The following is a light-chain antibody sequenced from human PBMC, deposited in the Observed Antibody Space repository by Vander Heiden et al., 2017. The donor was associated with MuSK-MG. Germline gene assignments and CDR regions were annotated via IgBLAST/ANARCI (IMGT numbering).Light chain of an antibody. CDR2: GAS. CDR1: QSVSSSY. J-gene: IGKJ1*01. V-gene: IGKV3-20*01. CDR3: QQDCSSPQT. Sequence: EIVLTQSPGTLSLSPGERATLSCRASQSVSSSYLAWYQQKPGQAPRLLIYGASSWATGIPDRFSGSGSGTDFTLTISSLEPEDFAVYYCQQDCSSPQTFGQGTKVEIK.